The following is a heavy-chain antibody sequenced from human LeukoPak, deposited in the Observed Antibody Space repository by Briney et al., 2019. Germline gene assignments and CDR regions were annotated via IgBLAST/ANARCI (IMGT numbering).Heavy chain of an antibody. CDR2: INPSGGST. J-gene: IGHJ3*02. D-gene: IGHD3-22*01. Sequence: ASVKVSCKASGYTFTSYYMHWVRQAPGQGLEWMGIINPSGGSTSYAQKFQGRVTMTRNTSISTAYMELSSLRSEDTAVYYCARVYYYDSSGYYYRPAGDAFDIWGQGTMVTVSS. CDR1: GYTFTSYY. V-gene: IGHV1-46*01. CDR3: ARVYYYDSSGYYYRPAGDAFDI.